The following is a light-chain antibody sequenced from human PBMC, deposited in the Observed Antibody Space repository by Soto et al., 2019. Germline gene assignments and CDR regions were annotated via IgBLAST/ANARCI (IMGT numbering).Light chain of an antibody. CDR2: DAS. CDR3: QQYNSYLT. Sequence: DIQMTQSPSTLSASVGDRVTITCRASQSISSWLAWNQQKPGKAPKLLIYDASSLESGVPPRFSGSGSGTEFSLTISSLQPDDFATYYCQQYNSYLTFGGGTKVDIK. V-gene: IGKV1-5*01. J-gene: IGKJ4*01. CDR1: QSISSW.